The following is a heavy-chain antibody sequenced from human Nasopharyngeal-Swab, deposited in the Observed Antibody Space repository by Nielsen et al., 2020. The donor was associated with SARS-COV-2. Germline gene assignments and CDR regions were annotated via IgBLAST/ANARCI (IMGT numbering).Heavy chain of an antibody. CDR2: ISGSGDST. CDR3: AKRGVAVAATSWFDP. V-gene: IGHV3-23*01. D-gene: IGHD2-15*01. CDR1: GFTFSSYA. J-gene: IGHJ5*02. Sequence: GESLKISCAASGFTFSSYAMRWVRQAPGKGLEWVSDISGSGDSTFYSDSVKGRFTMSRDNSKNMLYLQMSSLRAEDTAVYYCAKRGVAVAATSWFDPWGQGTLVTVSS.